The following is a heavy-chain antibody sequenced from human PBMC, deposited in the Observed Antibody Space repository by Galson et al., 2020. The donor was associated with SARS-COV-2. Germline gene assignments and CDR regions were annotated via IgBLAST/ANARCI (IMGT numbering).Heavy chain of an antibody. V-gene: IGHV2-5*02. CDR2: VYGDDDK. Sequence: ESGPTLVKPTQTLTLTCTFSGFSLNTGAVGVAWIRQPPGKALEMVAVVYGDDDKRYSTSLKSRLIITKDTSKNQVVLTMTNMDPVDTGTYYCAHRGPGWRGMDVWGQGTTVSVYS. CDR1: GFSLNTGAVG. J-gene: IGHJ6*02. CDR3: AHRGPGWRGMDV.